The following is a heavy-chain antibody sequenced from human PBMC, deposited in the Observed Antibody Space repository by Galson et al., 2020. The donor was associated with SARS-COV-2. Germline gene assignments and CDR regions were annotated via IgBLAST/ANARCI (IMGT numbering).Heavy chain of an antibody. V-gene: IGHV4-31*03. CDR3: ARVCGPRSAVFGVVYFYSYMDV. J-gene: IGHJ6*03. Sequence: SETLSLTCTVSGGSISSGGYYWSWISQHPGKGLEWIGYIYYSGSTYYNPSLKSRVTISVDTSKNQFSLKLSSVTAADTAVYYCARVCGPRSAVFGVVYFYSYMDVWGKGTMVTVSS. CDR2: IYYSGST. CDR1: GGSISSGGYY. D-gene: IGHD3-3*01.